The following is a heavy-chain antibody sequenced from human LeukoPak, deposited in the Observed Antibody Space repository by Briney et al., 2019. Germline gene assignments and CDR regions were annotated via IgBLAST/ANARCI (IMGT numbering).Heavy chain of an antibody. V-gene: IGHV1-3*01. Sequence: GASVKVSCKASGYTFTSYGMHWVRQAPGQRLEWMGWINAGNGNTKYSQKFQGRVTITRDTSASTAYMELSSLRSEDTAVYYCARMYSSGWYYFDYWGQGTLVTVSS. CDR2: INAGNGNT. J-gene: IGHJ4*02. D-gene: IGHD6-19*01. CDR3: ARMYSSGWYYFDY. CDR1: GYTFTSYG.